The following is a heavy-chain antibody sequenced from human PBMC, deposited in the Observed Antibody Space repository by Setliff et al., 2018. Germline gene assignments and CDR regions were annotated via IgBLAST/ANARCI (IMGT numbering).Heavy chain of an antibody. CDR3: ATDIRSSTRVIDALDI. V-gene: IGHV3-30-3*01. CDR2: MSLDETNK. J-gene: IGHJ3*02. D-gene: IGHD1-20*01. Sequence: GGSLRLSCAASGFTFTNYIIHWVRQAPGKGLEWVAVMSLDETNKYYADSVRGRFTISRDISKNTLYLQMNSLRPEDTAVYYCATDIRSSTRVIDALDIWGQGTMVTVSS. CDR1: GFTFTNYI.